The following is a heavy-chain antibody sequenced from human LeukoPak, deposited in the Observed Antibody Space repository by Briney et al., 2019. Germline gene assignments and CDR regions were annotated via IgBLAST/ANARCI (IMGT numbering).Heavy chain of an antibody. CDR3: AADETYDILTGYYPNY. CDR2: IYHSGST. J-gene: IGHJ4*02. D-gene: IGHD3-9*01. Sequence: SETLSLTCTVSGGSISSGGYYWSWIRQPPGKGPEWIGYIYHSGSTYYNPSLKSRVTISVDRSKNQFSLKLSSVTAADTAVYYCAADETYDILTGYYPNYWGQGTLVTVSS. V-gene: IGHV4-30-2*01. CDR1: GGSISSGGYY.